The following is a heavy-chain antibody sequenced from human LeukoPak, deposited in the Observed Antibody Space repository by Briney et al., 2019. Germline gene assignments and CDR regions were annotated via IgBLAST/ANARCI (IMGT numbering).Heavy chain of an antibody. D-gene: IGHD2-2*01. J-gene: IGHJ4*02. CDR3: ARLVPAALGYYYFDY. Sequence: PSETLSLTCTVSGGSISSYYWSWIRQPPGKGLEWIRYIYTSGSTNYSPSLKKRVTISADTSRNQFSLKLSSVTAADTAVYYGARLVPAALGYYYFDYWGQGTLVTVSS. CDR1: GGSISSYY. CDR2: IYTSGST. V-gene: IGHV4-4*09.